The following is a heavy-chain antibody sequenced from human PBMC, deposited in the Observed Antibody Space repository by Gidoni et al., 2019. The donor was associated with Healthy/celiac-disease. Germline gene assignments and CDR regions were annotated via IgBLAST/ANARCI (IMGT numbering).Heavy chain of an antibody. Sequence: QVQLVESGGGVVQPGRSLRLSCAASGFTFSSHGMHWVRQAPGKGLEWVAVISYDGSNKYYADSVKGRFTISRDNSKNTLYLQMNSLRAEDTAVYYCAKEWGLGSSWYWGQGTLVTVSS. CDR2: ISYDGSNK. CDR1: GFTFSSHG. V-gene: IGHV3-30*18. CDR3: AKEWGLGSSWY. J-gene: IGHJ4*02. D-gene: IGHD6-13*01.